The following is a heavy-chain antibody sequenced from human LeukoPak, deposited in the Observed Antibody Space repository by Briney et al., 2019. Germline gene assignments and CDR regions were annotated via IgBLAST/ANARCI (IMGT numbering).Heavy chain of an antibody. CDR1: GLTFNSYS. Sequence: GGPLRLSCAASGLTFNSYSMMWVRQAPGKGLEWVSDISSSSSTIYYADSVKGRFTISRNNAKNSLYLQMNSLRDEDTAVYYCARETPEYDWGQGTLVTVSS. V-gene: IGHV3-48*02. CDR3: ARETPEYD. CDR2: ISSSSSTI. D-gene: IGHD1-14*01. J-gene: IGHJ4*02.